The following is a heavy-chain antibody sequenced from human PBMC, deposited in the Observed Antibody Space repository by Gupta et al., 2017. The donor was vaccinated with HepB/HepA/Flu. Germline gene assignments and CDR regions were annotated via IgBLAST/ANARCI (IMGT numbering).Heavy chain of an antibody. V-gene: IGHV2-26*01. CDR3: ARHEFNTYRYFDS. CDR2: IFSNIEK. J-gene: IGHJ4*02. D-gene: IGHD3-16*02. Sequence: VTLKESGPVLVKPTETLPLTCDVSGLSLTNARMGVSWLRQPPGKALEWLAHIFSNIEKSYRTSLKSRLTISRDASKSQVVLSMTDMDPMDTATYFCARHEFNTYRYFDSWGPGILVTVSS. CDR1: GLSLTNARMG.